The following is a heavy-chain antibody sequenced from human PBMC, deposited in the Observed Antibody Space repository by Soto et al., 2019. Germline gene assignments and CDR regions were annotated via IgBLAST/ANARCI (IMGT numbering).Heavy chain of an antibody. Sequence: FLKVWCKGSGYNFAGYGSAWMRQMHGKGLELMGIIYPSDSDTRYRPSFQGQVTISADKSISYAYLQWSSLRASDTAMYYCARGGVSTRTFDYWGQGTPGTVSS. D-gene: IGHD1-1*01. CDR2: IYPSDSDT. V-gene: IGHV5-51*01. J-gene: IGHJ4*02. CDR3: ARGGVSTRTFDY. CDR1: GYNFAGYG.